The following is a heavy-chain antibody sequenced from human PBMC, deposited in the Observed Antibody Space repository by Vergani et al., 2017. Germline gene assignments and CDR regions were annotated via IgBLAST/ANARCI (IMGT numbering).Heavy chain of an antibody. CDR3: ARDARVVAAHYY. J-gene: IGHJ4*02. Sequence: QVQLVESGGGLVKPGGSLRLSCAASGFTFSDYYMSWIRQAPGKGLEWVSYISSSSSYTNYADSVKGRFTISRDNAKNSLYLQMNSLRAEDTAVYYCARDARVVAAHYYWGQGTLVTVSS. CDR1: GFTFSDYY. D-gene: IGHD2-15*01. CDR2: ISSSSSYT. V-gene: IGHV3-11*05.